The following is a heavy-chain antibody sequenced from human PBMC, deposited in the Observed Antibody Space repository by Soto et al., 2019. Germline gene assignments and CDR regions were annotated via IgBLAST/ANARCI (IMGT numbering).Heavy chain of an antibody. Sequence: PGGSLRLSCAASGFTFATYAMSWVRQAPGKGLEWVSAISGGGGSTYYADSVKGRFTISRDNSKNTLHLQMNSLRAEDTAVFYCAKVAYNNNWYWFDPWGQGTLVTVPQ. CDR3: AKVAYNNNWYWFDP. D-gene: IGHD1-1*01. CDR1: GFTFATYA. V-gene: IGHV3-23*01. J-gene: IGHJ5*02. CDR2: ISGGGGST.